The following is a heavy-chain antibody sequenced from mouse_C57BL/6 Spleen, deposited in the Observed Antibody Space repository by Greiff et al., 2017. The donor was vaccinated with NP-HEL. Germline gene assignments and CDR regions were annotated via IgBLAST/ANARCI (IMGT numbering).Heavy chain of an antibody. J-gene: IGHJ3*01. V-gene: IGHV1-82*01. CDR1: GYAFSSSW. CDR2: IYPGDGDT. D-gene: IGHD1-2*01. CDR3: ASLLRGFAY. Sequence: VNLVESGPELVKPGASVKISCKASGYAFSSSWMNWVKQRPGKGLEWIGRIYPGDGDTNYNGKFKGKATLTADKSSSTAYMQLSSLTSEDSAVYFCASLLRGFAYWGQGTLVTVSA.